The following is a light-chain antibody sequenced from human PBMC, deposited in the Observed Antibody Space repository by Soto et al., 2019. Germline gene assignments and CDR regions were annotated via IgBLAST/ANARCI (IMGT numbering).Light chain of an antibody. Sequence: DIVMTQSPDSLAVSLGERATINCKSSQSVLHRSNNKNYLTWYQQKPGQPPKLLIYWASTRESGVPDRFSGGGSGTDFTLTISSLQAEDVAVYYCQQYYSIPFSFGGGTKVEIK. V-gene: IGKV4-1*01. CDR2: WAS. CDR3: QQYYSIPFS. J-gene: IGKJ4*01. CDR1: QSVLHRSNNKNY.